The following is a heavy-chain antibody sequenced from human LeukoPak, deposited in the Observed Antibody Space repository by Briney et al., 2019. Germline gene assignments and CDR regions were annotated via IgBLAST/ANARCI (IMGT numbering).Heavy chain of an antibody. CDR3: AKLGYCSGGSCYHFDY. J-gene: IGHJ4*02. D-gene: IGHD2-15*01. Sequence: SGGSLRLSCAASGFTFSNAWMSWVRQAPGKGLEWVGRIKSKTDGGTTDYAAPVKGRFTISRDDSKNTLYLQMNSLRAEDTAVYYCAKLGYCSGGSCYHFDYWGQGTLVTVSS. CDR2: IKSKTDGGTT. CDR1: GFTFSNAW. V-gene: IGHV3-15*01.